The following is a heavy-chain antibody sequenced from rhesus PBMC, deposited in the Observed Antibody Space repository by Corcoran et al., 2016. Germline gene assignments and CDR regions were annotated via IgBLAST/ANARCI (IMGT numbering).Heavy chain of an antibody. V-gene: IGHV4-122*02. D-gene: IGHD2-2*01. CDR3: AREGGYCTSTTCYAAFDY. CDR2: ITSSGRT. J-gene: IGHJ4*01. CDR1: GGFISSGYYY. Sequence: QVQLQESGPGLMKPSENLSLTCAVSGGFISSGYYYWSWIRQPPGKGLDWSGYITSSGRTSSNPSLKRRFTISRDTSKIQFSLKLSSVAAADTAVYYCAREGGYCTSTTCYAAFDYWGQGVLVTVSS.